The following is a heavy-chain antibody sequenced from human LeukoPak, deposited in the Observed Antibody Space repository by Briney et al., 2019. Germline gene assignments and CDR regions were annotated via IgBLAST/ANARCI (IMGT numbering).Heavy chain of an antibody. CDR2: IYHNGGA. V-gene: IGHV4-38-2*02. Sequence: SETLSLTCAVSGYSVNNGYQWAWIRQSPGRGLEWIGSIYHNGGAPYTPSLRSRDVISVDTSNNQFSLRLSSVTVADTAVYYCARDPRWLTPDCTSTSCYENYFDPWGRGTLVTVSS. CDR3: ARDPRWLTPDCTSTSCYENYFDP. J-gene: IGHJ5*02. D-gene: IGHD2-2*01. CDR1: GYSVNNGYQ.